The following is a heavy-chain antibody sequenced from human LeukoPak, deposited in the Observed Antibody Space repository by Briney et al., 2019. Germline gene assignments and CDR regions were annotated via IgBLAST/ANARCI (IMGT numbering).Heavy chain of an antibody. D-gene: IGHD3-10*01. CDR3: ARVTMVRGVITNYGMDV. Sequence: SETLSLTCAVYGGSFSGYYWSWTRQPPGKGLEWIGEINHSGSTNYNPSLKSRVTISVDTSKNQFSLKLSSVTAADTAVYYCARVTMVRGVITNYGMDVWGKGTTVTVSS. CDR2: INHSGST. V-gene: IGHV4-34*01. CDR1: GGSFSGYY. J-gene: IGHJ6*04.